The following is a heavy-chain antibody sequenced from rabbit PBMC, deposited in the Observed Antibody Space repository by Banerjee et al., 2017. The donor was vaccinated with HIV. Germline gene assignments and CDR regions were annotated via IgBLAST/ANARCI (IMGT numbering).Heavy chain of an antibody. D-gene: IGHD4-1*01. V-gene: IGHV1S45*01. CDR3: AKWGSGWEFGL. CDR1: GFSFSNGYV. Sequence: QEQLEESGGDLVKPEGSLTLTCTASGFSFSNGYVMCWVRQAPGKGLEWIACINTISGDTVYASWAKGRFTISKTSSTTVTLQLNSLTAADTATYFCAKWGSGWEFGLWGQGTLVTVS. J-gene: IGHJ3*01. CDR2: INTISGDT.